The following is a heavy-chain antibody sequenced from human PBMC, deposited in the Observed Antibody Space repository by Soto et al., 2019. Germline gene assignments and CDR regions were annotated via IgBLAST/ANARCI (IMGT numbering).Heavy chain of an antibody. V-gene: IGHV3-30-3*01. Sequence: QVQLVESGGGVVQPVRSLRLSCAASGFTFSSYAMHWVRQAPGKGLEWVAVISYDGSNKYYADSVKGRFTISRDNSKNTLYLQMNSLRPEDTAVYYCARATSGWYKDAFDIWGQGTMVTVSS. CDR3: ARATSGWYKDAFDI. D-gene: IGHD6-19*01. J-gene: IGHJ3*02. CDR1: GFTFSSYA. CDR2: ISYDGSNK.